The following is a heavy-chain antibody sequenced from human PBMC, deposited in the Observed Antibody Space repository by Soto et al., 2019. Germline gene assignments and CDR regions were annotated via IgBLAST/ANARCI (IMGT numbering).Heavy chain of an antibody. V-gene: IGHV3-30*07. CDR1: GFPFSSFA. CDR2: ISYDGSNK. J-gene: IGHJ6*02. CDR3: AKGRSYYYYYGVDA. Sequence: GGSLSLSCAASGFPFSSFAMHWVRPATGKGLEWVAVISYDGSNKYYADSVKGRFTISRDNSKSTLYLQMNSLRAEDTALYYCAKGRSYYYYYGVDAWGQGTTVTVS.